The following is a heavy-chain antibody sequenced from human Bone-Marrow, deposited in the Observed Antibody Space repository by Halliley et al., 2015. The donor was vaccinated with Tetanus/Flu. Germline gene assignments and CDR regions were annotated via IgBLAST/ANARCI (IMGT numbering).Heavy chain of an antibody. V-gene: IGHV4-30-4*01. D-gene: IGHD2-15*01. J-gene: IGHJ4*02. Sequence: GLVWIGYIHSRGTPHYNPSLKGRVSISIDTSKNQFSLGLTSVTAADTAVYYCARSSVVAADYWGQGTLVTVSS. CDR3: ARSSVVAADY. CDR2: IHSRGTP.